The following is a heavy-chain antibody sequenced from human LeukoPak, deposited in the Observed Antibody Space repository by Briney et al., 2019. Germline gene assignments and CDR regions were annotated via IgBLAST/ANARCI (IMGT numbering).Heavy chain of an antibody. J-gene: IGHJ4*02. CDR1: GFTFSKYG. D-gene: IGHD5-24*01. CDR3: ARVGRMATIDY. V-gene: IGHV3-33*01. Sequence: GKSLRLSCEVSGFTFSKYGMHWVRQAPGKGLEWVSTIRYDGSTEYYADSVKGRFTISRDNAKNSLYLQMNSLRAEDTAVYYCARVGRMATIDYWGQGTLVTVSS. CDR2: IRYDGSTE.